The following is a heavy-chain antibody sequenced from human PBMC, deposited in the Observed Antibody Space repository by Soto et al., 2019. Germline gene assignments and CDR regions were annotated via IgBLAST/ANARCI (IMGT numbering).Heavy chain of an antibody. CDR3: ARQTYYYDSSGYLYYFDY. CDR2: IIPIFGTA. Sequence: QVQLVQSGAEVKKPGSSVKVSCKASGGTFSSYAISWVRQAPGQGLEWMGGIIPIFGTANYAQKFQGRVTITVDESTSTAYMELSSLRSEDTVVYYCARQTYYYDSSGYLYYFDYWGQGTLVTVSS. D-gene: IGHD3-22*01. CDR1: GGTFSSYA. J-gene: IGHJ4*02. V-gene: IGHV1-69*01.